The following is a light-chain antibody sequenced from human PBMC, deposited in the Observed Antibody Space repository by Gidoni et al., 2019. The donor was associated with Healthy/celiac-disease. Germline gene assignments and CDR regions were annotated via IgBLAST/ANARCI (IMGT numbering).Light chain of an antibody. J-gene: IGKJ1*01. CDR3: QQYGSSRT. CDR2: GAS. V-gene: IGKV3-20*01. Sequence: DIVLTQIPGTLSLSPGERATLSCRASQSVSSSDLAWYQQKPGQAPRLLIYGASSRATGIPDRFSGSGSGTDFTLTISRLEPEDFAVYYCQQYGSSRTFGQGTKVEIK. CDR1: QSVSSSD.